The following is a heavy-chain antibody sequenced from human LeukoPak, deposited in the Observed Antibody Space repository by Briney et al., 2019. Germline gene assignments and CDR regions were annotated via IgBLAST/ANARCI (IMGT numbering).Heavy chain of an antibody. CDR3: AKGSKAVLFTRDHYMDV. Sequence: GGSLRLSCAASGFTFSSYDIHWVRQAPGKGLEWVAFIRYDGSNKYYADSVRGRFTISRDNSKNTLYLHMNSLRAEDTAVYFCAKGSKAVLFTRDHYMDVWGKGTTVTIPS. V-gene: IGHV3-30*02. J-gene: IGHJ6*03. CDR1: GFTFSSYD. CDR2: IRYDGSNK. D-gene: IGHD6-19*01.